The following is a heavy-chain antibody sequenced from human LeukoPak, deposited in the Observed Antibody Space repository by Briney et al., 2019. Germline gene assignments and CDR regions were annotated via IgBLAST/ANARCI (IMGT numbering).Heavy chain of an antibody. J-gene: IGHJ4*02. V-gene: IGHV3-15*01. CDR3: TIPPHYYDILTGYVDY. CDR2: IKRKIDGGTT. D-gene: IGHD3-9*01. CDR1: GFTFSNAW. Sequence: GGSLRLSCAASGFTFSNAWMSWVRQAPGKGLEWVARIKRKIDGGTTDYAAPVKGRFTISRDDSKNTLYLQMNSLKTEDTAVYYCTIPPHYYDILTGYVDYWGQGTLVTVSS.